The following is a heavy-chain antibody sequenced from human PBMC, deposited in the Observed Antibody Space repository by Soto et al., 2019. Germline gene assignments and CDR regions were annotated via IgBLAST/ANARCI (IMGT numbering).Heavy chain of an antibody. CDR3: AKAESAITMIVVGLFDY. Sequence: GGSLRLSCAASGFTFSSYGMHWVRQAPGKGLEWVAVISYDGSNKYYADSVKGRFTISRDNSKNTLYLQMNSLRAEDTAVYYCAKAESAITMIVVGLFDYWGQGTLVTVSS. J-gene: IGHJ4*02. CDR1: GFTFSSYG. CDR2: ISYDGSNK. V-gene: IGHV3-30*18. D-gene: IGHD3-22*01.